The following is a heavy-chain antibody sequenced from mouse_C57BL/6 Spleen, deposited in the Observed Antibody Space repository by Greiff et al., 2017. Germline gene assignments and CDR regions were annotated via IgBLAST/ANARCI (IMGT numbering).Heavy chain of an antibody. D-gene: IGHD1-1*01. V-gene: IGHV1-69*01. J-gene: IGHJ1*03. CDR3: ARSDYSGSIYGYFDV. Sequence: VKLQQPGAELVMPGASVKLSCKASGYTFTSYWMHWVKQRPGQGLEWIGEIDPSDSYTNYNQKFKGKSTLTVAKSSSTAYMQLSSLTSEDSAVYYCARSDYSGSIYGYFDVWGTGTTVTVSS. CDR2: IDPSDSYT. CDR1: GYTFTSYW.